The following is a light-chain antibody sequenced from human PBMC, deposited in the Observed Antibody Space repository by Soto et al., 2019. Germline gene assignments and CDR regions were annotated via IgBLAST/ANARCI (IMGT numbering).Light chain of an antibody. CDR3: QQYNNLPPALT. V-gene: IGKV1-33*01. CDR1: QDISNY. Sequence: DIQKTQSPSSLSASVGDRVTITCQASQDISNYLNWYQQKPGKAPKLLIDDASNLETGVPSRFSGSGSWTDFTFTVSSLQPEDIATYYCQQYNNLPPALTFGGGTKVEI. CDR2: DAS. J-gene: IGKJ4*01.